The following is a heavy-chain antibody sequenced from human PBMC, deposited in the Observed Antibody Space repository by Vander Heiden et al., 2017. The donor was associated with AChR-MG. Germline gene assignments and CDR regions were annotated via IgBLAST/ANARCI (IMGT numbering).Heavy chain of an antibody. V-gene: IGHV4-39*01. J-gene: IGHJ4*02. D-gene: IGHD3-10*01. Sequence: QLQLQESGPGLVKPSETLSLTCTVSGGSISSSSYYWGWFRQLPGKGLEWIGSIYYSGSTYYNPSLQSRVTISVDTSKNQFSLKLSSVTAADTAVYYCVPSRGGSGDYWGQGTLVTVSS. CDR2: IYYSGST. CDR3: VPSRGGSGDY. CDR1: GGSISSSSYY.